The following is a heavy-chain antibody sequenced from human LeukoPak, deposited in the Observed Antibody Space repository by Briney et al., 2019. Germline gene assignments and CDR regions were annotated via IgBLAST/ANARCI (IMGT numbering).Heavy chain of an antibody. Sequence: PSETLSLTCTVSGGSVSRDNYSWSWIRQPPGKGLEWIGYISYSGSTNYNPSLKSRVTISVDTSKNQFSLKLRSVTAADTAVYYCARDAGVGTAMVVDYWGQGTLVTVSS. D-gene: IGHD5-18*01. CDR2: ISYSGST. CDR3: ARDAGVGTAMVVDY. V-gene: IGHV4-61*01. J-gene: IGHJ4*02. CDR1: GGSVSRDNYS.